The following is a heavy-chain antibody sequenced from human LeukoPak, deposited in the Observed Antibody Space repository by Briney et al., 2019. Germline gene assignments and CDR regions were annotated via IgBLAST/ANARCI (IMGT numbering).Heavy chain of an antibody. CDR2: ISSSGSTI. D-gene: IGHD3-3*01. Sequence: GALRLSCAASGFTFSDYYMSWIRQAPGKGLEWVSYISSSGSTIYYADSVKGRFTISRDNAKNSLYLQMNSLRAEDTAVYYCAKVGSNFWSGYNYWGQGTLVTVSS. J-gene: IGHJ4*02. V-gene: IGHV3-11*01. CDR1: GFTFSDYY. CDR3: AKVGSNFWSGYNY.